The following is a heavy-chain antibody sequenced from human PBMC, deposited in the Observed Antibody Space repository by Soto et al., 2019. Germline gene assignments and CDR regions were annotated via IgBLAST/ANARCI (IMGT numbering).Heavy chain of an antibody. CDR1: GGSISSYY. CDR3: ARTGFTTGMDV. V-gene: IGHV4-59*01. D-gene: IGHD3-22*01. Sequence: SETLSLTCTVSGGSISSYYWSWIRQPPGKGLEWIGYIYYSGRTNYNPSLKSPVTISVDKAKNQFSLKLSSVTAADTALFYCARTGFTTGMDVGGQGTTVTVSS. J-gene: IGHJ6*02. CDR2: IYYSGRT.